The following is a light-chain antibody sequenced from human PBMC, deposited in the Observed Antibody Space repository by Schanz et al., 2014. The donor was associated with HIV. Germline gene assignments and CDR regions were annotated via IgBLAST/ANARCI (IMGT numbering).Light chain of an antibody. J-gene: IGLJ3*02. CDR1: SSNIGSNA. CDR2: ADI. V-gene: IGLV1-44*01. Sequence: QSVLTQPPSASGTPGQRVTISCSGGSSNIGSNAVRWYQQLPGTAPKLLIQADIQRPSGVPDRFSGSKSGTSASLAITGLQAEDEADYYCQSYDSGLSGWVFGGGTKLTVL. CDR3: QSYDSGLSGWV.